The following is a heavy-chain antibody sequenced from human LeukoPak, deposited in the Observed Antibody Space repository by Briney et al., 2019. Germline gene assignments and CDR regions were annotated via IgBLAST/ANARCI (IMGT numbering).Heavy chain of an antibody. CDR2: INPNSGGT. J-gene: IGHJ4*02. V-gene: IGHV1-2*04. D-gene: IGHD3-22*01. CDR3: AREGAGYYYLDY. CDR1: GYTFTGYY. Sequence: ASVKVSCKASGYTFTGYYMHWVRQAPGQGLEWMGWINPNSGGTNYAQKFQGWATMTRDTSISTAYMELTRLRSDDTAVYYCAREGAGYYYLDYWGQGTLVTVSS.